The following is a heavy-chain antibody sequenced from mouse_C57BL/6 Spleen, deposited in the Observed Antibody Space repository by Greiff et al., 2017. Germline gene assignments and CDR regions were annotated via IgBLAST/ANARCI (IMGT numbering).Heavy chain of an antibody. CDR2: IYPGDGDT. J-gene: IGHJ4*01. V-gene: IGHV1-82*01. CDR1: GYAFSSSW. D-gene: IGHD4-1*01. CDR3: ATTGTAMDY. Sequence: QVQLQQSGPELVKPGASVKISCKASGYAFSSSWMNWVKQRPGKGLEWIGRIYPGDGDTNYNGKFKGKATLTADKSSSTAYMQLSSLTSEDSAVYFCATTGTAMDYWGQGTSVTVSS.